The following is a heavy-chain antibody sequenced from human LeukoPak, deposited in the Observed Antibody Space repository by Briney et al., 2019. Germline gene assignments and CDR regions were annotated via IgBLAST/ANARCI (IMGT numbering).Heavy chain of an antibody. CDR1: GLTFSSNW. CDR3: ASGDSIDY. CDR2: IKGDGTSK. Sequence: PGGSLRLSCAVSGLTFSSNWMYWVRQAPGKGLEWVANIKGDGTSKYYVDSVKGRFIISRDNVKNSLYLHMNSLRVEDTAVYFCASGDSIDYWGQGTLVTVSS. J-gene: IGHJ4*02. D-gene: IGHD2-21*01. V-gene: IGHV3-7*01.